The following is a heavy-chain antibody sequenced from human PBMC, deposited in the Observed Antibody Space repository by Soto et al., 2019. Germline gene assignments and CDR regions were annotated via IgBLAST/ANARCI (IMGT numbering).Heavy chain of an antibody. CDR1: GFTFSSYS. CDR3: ARVVAAAGTEGY. Sequence: LRLSCAASGFTFSSYSMNWVRQAPGKGLEWVSSISSSSSYIYYADSVKGRFTISRDNAKNSLYLQMNSLRAEDTAVYYCARVVAAAGTEGYWGQGTLVTLSS. J-gene: IGHJ4*02. D-gene: IGHD6-13*01. CDR2: ISSSSSYI. V-gene: IGHV3-21*01.